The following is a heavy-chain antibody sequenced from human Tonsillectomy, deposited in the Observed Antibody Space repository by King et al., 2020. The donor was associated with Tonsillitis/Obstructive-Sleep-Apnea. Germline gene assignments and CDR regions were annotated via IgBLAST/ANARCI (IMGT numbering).Heavy chain of an antibody. CDR3: ARDTIESLPCYYMDV. CDR1: GGTFSSYA. Sequence: QLVQSGAEVKKPGSSVKVSCKASGGTFSSYAITWVRQAPGQGLEWMGGIIPIPGIANYAQKFQGRVTITADKSTSTAYMELSSLRSEDTAVYYCARDTIESLPCYYMDVWGQGTTVTVSS. CDR2: IIPIPGIA. D-gene: IGHD3-9*01. J-gene: IGHJ6*03. V-gene: IGHV1-69*10.